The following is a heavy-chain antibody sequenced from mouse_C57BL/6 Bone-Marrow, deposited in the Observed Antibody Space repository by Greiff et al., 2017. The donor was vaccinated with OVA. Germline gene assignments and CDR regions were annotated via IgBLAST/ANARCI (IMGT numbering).Heavy chain of an antibody. J-gene: IGHJ3*01. D-gene: IGHD2-2*01. CDR3: GRNYGYDVGQTPAWFAY. CDR1: GYTFTDHI. CDR2: IYPVSGET. Sequence: QVQLKESGAELASPGASVTLSCKASGYTFTDHIMNWVKKRPGQGLEWIGRIYPVSGETNYNQKFMGKATFSVDRSSSTVYMVLNSLTSEDPAVYYCGRNYGYDVGQTPAWFAYWGQGTLVTVSA. V-gene: IGHV1-11*01.